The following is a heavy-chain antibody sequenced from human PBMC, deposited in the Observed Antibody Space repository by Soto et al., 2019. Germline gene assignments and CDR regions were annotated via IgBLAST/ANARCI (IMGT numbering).Heavy chain of an antibody. Sequence: RASVKVSCKASGYTFTGYYMHWVRQAPGQGLEWMGWINPNSGGTNYAQKFQGWVTMTRDTSISTAYMELSRLRSDDTAVYYCARAAAIWFGELLYRNYYYYGMDVWGQGTTVTVSS. V-gene: IGHV1-2*04. CDR1: GYTFTGYY. J-gene: IGHJ6*02. D-gene: IGHD3-10*01. CDR2: INPNSGGT. CDR3: ARAAAIWFGELLYRNYYYYGMDV.